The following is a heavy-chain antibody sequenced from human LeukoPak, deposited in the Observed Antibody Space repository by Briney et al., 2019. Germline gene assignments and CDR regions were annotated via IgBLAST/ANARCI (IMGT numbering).Heavy chain of an antibody. Sequence: EASVKVSCKASGYTFTSYYMHWVRQAPGQGLEWMGVINPSGGSTSYAQKFQGRVTMTRDTSTSTVYMELSSLRSEDTAVYYCARLGERDWYFDLWGRGTLVTVSS. CDR1: GYTFTSYY. J-gene: IGHJ2*01. CDR2: INPSGGST. V-gene: IGHV1-46*01. CDR3: ARLGERDWYFDL. D-gene: IGHD1-26*01.